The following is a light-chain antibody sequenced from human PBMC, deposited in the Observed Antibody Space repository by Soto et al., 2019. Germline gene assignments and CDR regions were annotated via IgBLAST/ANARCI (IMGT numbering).Light chain of an antibody. CDR2: GAS. CDR3: QQAGSSPYT. Sequence: EVVLTQSPGTLSLSPGESATLSCWASQTITSNYLAWFQHKPGQATRLLIYGASIRAAGIPDRFSGSGSWTDFTLTTSRLEPEDFAVYYCQQAGSSPYTFGPGTKLENK. J-gene: IGKJ2*01. V-gene: IGKV3-20*01. CDR1: QTITSNY.